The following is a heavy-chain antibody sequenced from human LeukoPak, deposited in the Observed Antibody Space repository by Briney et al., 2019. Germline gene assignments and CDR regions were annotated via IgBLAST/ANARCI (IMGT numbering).Heavy chain of an antibody. CDR3: TTESPEDAFDI. V-gene: IGHV3-15*01. CDR2: IKSKTDGGTT. J-gene: IGHJ3*02. Sequence: GGSLRLSCVASGFTFSSYAMSWVRQAPGKGLEWVGRIKSKTDGGTTDYAAPVKGRFTISRDDSKNTLYLQMNSLKTEDTAVYYCTTESPEDAFDIWGQGTMVTVSS. CDR1: GFTFSSYA.